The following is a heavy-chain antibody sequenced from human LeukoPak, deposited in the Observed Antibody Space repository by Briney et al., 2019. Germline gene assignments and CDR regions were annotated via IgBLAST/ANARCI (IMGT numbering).Heavy chain of an antibody. Sequence: ASVKVSCKASGYTFTGYYVHWVRQAPGQGLEWMGWINPSSGGTNYAQKFQGRVTMTRDTSISTAYMELSRLRSDDTAVYYCARGVGSGWYEGDYWGQGTLVTVSS. CDR1: GYTFTGYY. CDR2: INPSSGGT. D-gene: IGHD6-19*01. V-gene: IGHV1-2*02. J-gene: IGHJ4*02. CDR3: ARGVGSGWYEGDY.